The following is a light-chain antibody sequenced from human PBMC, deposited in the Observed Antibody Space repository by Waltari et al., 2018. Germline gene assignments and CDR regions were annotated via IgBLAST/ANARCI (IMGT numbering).Light chain of an antibody. CDR3: QSYDSSSRV. J-gene: IGLJ3*02. CDR2: DNN. Sequence: FMLTQPHSMSESPGKTVTISCTRSRGSIAQNYVPWYQLRPDSSPTTVIFDNNQRPSGVPDRFSGSIDSSSNSAYLTISGLKPEDEADYFCQSYDSSSRVFGGGTKLTVL. CDR1: RGSIAQNY. V-gene: IGLV6-57*01.